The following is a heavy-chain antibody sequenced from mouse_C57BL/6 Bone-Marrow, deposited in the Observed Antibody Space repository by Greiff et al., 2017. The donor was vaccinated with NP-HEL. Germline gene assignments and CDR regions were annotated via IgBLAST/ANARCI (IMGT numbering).Heavy chain of an antibody. J-gene: IGHJ4*01. CDR2: IYPGSGNT. D-gene: IGHD3-2*02. Sequence: QVQLQQSGAELVRPGASVKLSCKASGYTFTDYYINWVKQRPGQGLEWIARIYPGSGNTYYNEKFKGKATLTAEKSSSTAYMQLSSLTSEDSAVYVCASPTAQNAMDYWGQGTSVTVSS. V-gene: IGHV1-76*01. CDR1: GYTFTDYY. CDR3: ASPTAQNAMDY.